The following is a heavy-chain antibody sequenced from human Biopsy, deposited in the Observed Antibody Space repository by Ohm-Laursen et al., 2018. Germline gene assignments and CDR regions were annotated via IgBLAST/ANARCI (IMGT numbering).Heavy chain of an antibody. V-gene: IGHV3-30*18. CDR3: AKDGGQWLGGAFDI. D-gene: IGHD6-19*01. Sequence: SLRLSCAASGFGFYAMHWVRQPPGKGLEWLAVTSFDGSNKFYAEFVRGRFTISRDRSRDTLYLQMNRLTNEDTALYYCAKDGGQWLGGAFDIWGHGTMVIVAS. CDR2: TSFDGSNK. J-gene: IGHJ3*02. CDR1: GFGFYA.